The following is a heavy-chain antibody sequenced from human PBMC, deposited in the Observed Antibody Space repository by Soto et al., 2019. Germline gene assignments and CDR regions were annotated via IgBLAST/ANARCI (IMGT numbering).Heavy chain of an antibody. CDR2: IYDTGISGYTPST. CDR1: GGSITSSY. J-gene: IGHJ6*02. V-gene: IGHV4-59*01. CDR3: ARGEDAFFYYGLDV. Sequence: SETLSLTCTVAGGSITSSYWSWIRRPPGKGLEWIAYIYDTGISGYTPSTSYNPSLKSRVTISVDTSKSQFSLKLTSVTAADTAVYYCARGEDAFFYYGLDVWGQGITVTVSS.